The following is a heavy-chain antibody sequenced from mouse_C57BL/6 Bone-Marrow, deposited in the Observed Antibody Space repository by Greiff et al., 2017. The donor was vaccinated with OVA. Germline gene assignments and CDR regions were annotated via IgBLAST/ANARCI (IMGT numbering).Heavy chain of an antibody. CDR2: INPSSGYT. D-gene: IGHD2-4*01. Sequence: VQLQQSGAELARPGASVTMSCKASGYTFTSYTMHWVKQRPGQGLEWIGYINPSSGYTKYNQKFKDKATLTADKSSITDYMQLSSLTSEDSAVYYCARRKIILDWYFDVWGTGTTVTVSS. CDR3: ARRKIILDWYFDV. J-gene: IGHJ1*03. V-gene: IGHV1-4*01. CDR1: GYTFTSYT.